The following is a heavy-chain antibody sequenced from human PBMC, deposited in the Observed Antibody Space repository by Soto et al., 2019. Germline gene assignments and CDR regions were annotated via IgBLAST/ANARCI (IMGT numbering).Heavy chain of an antibody. Sequence: SETLSLTCTVSGGSIRSYYWSWIRQSPGKGLEWIGYIYYTGTTNYNPSFKSRVTISVDTPKNQVSLKLSSVTAADTAMYYCARAIDFDFWAREPWSPS. V-gene: IGHV4-59*01. CDR2: IYYTGTT. J-gene: IGHJ4*02. CDR1: GGSIRSYY. CDR3: ARAIDFDF.